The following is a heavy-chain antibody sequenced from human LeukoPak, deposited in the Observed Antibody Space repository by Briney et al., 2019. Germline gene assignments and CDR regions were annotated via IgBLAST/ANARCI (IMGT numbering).Heavy chain of an antibody. Sequence: SETLSLTCTVSGGSISSGDYYWSWIRQPSGKGLEWIGYIYYSGSTYYNPSLKSRVTISVDTSKNQFSLKLSSVTAADTAVYYCARAVGVGATTDYWGQGTLVTVSS. J-gene: IGHJ4*02. CDR2: IYYSGST. CDR1: GGSISSGDYY. D-gene: IGHD1-26*01. CDR3: ARAVGVGATTDY. V-gene: IGHV4-30-4*08.